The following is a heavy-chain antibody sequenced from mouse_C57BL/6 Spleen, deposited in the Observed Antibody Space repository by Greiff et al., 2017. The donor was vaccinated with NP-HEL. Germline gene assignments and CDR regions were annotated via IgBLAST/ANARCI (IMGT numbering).Heavy chain of an antibody. J-gene: IGHJ4*01. D-gene: IGHD3-1*01. CDR2: IHPNSGST. CDR3: ARRATVYAMDY. Sequence: QVQLKQSGAELVKPGASVKLSCKASGYTFTSYWMHWVKQRPGQGLEWIGMIHPNSGSTNYNEKFKSKATLTVDKSSSTAYMQLSSLTSEDSAVYYCARRATVYAMDYWGQGTSVTVSS. CDR1: GYTFTSYW. V-gene: IGHV1-64*01.